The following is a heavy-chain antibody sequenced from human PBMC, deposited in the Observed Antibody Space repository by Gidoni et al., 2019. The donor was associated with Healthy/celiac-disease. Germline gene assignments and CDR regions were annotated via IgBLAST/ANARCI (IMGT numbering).Heavy chain of an antibody. D-gene: IGHD3-22*01. CDR3: ARMYYYDSGGPPLY. J-gene: IGHJ4*02. V-gene: IGHV1-69*02. CDR1: GGTFSSYT. Sequence: QVQLVQSGAEVKKPGSSVKVSCKASGGTFSSYTISWVRQAPGQGLEWMGRIIPILGIANYAQKFQGRVTITADKSTSTAYMGLSSLRSEDTAVYYCARMYYYDSGGPPLYWGQGTLVTVSS. CDR2: IIPILGIA.